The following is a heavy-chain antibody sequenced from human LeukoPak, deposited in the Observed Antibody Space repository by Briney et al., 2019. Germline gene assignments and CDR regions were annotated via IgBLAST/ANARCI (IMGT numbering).Heavy chain of an antibody. Sequence: SPTLSLTFAISGDSVSSNSVAGNWIRQSPSRGLEWLGRTCYRSKWYIAYAESVKSPIIINPDTSKNQFSLQLSSVTPQDTAVYYCARGDDYSPYGMDVWGQGTTVTVSS. J-gene: IGHJ6*02. D-gene: IGHD4-11*01. CDR3: ARGDDYSPYGMDV. V-gene: IGHV6-1*01. CDR1: GDSVSSNSVA. CDR2: TCYRSKWYI.